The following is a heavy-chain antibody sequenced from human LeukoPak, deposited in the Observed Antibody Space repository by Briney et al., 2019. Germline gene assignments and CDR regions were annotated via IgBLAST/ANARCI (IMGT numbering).Heavy chain of an antibody. CDR3: AKSSGWYLYYFDY. V-gene: IGHV3-33*06. J-gene: IGHJ4*02. Sequence: GGSLRLSCAVSGFTFSSYGMHWVRQAPGKGLEWVPVIWYDGSNKYYADSVKGRFTISRDNSKNTLYLQMNSLRAEDTAVYYCAKSSGWYLYYFDYWGQGTLVTVSS. CDR1: GFTFSSYG. CDR2: IWYDGSNK. D-gene: IGHD6-19*01.